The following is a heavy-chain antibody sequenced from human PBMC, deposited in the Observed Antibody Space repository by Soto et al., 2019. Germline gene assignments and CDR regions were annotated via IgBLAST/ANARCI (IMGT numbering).Heavy chain of an antibody. CDR2: IWYDGTNK. V-gene: IGHV3-33*01. Sequence: QVQLVESGGGVVQPGRSLRLSCAASGFTFSTYGMHWVRQAPGKGLEWVAVIWYDGTNKYYADCLKGRHTVSRDNSKNTLHVKMSSLRAEDTALYSRARALDVELSYYGMDVWGQGTTVAVSS. CDR1: GFTFSTYG. J-gene: IGHJ6*02. CDR3: ARALDVELSYYGMDV. D-gene: IGHD1-1*01.